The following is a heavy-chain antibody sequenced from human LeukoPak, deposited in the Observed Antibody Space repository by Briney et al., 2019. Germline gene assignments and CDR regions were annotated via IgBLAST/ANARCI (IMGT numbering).Heavy chain of an antibody. D-gene: IGHD4-17*01. CDR1: GGSIGNYY. CDR2: IYYSGST. Sequence: SETLSLTCTVSGGSIGNYYWSWIRQFPGKGLEWIGYIYYSGSTNYNPSLKSRVTISVDTSKNQFSLKLSSVTAADTAVYYCARDYGDYYRAFDIWGQGTMVTVSS. J-gene: IGHJ3*02. CDR3: ARDYGDYYRAFDI. V-gene: IGHV4-59*01.